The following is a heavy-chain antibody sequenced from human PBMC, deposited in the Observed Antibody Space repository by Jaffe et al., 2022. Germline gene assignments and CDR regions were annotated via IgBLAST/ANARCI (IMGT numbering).Heavy chain of an antibody. CDR3: ARVVDDFWSGYRLRSLDV. CDR1: GYTFTGYY. CDR2: INPNSGGT. J-gene: IGHJ6*04. V-gene: IGHV1-2*06. Sequence: QVQLVQSGAEVKKPGASVKVSCKASGYTFTGYYMHWVRQAPGQGLEWMGRINPNSGGTNYAQKFQGRVTMTRDTSISTAYMELSRLRSDDTAVYYCARVVDDFWSGYRLRSLDVWGKGTTVTVSS. D-gene: IGHD3-3*01.